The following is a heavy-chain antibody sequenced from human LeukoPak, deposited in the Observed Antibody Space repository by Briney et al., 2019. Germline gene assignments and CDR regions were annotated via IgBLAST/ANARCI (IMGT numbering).Heavy chain of an antibody. D-gene: IGHD2-15*01. CDR1: LFTFTVYR. V-gene: IGHV3-48*01. Sequence: GGSLRLSCVDPLFTFTVYRVRSVCQAPGKGLEWVSYISSSSSTIYYADSVKGRFTISRDNPKNSLYLQMNSLRAEDTAVYYISRTRYCSGGSCSEGVDYWGQGTLVTVSS. J-gene: IGHJ4*02. CDR3: SRTRYCSGGSCSEGVDY. CDR2: ISSSSSTI.